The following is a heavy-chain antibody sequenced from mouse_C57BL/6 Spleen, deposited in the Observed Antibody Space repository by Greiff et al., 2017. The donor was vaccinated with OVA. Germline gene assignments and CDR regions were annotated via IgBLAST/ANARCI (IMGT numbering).Heavy chain of an antibody. CDR1: GFTFSDYY. V-gene: IGHV5-16*01. D-gene: IGHD1-1*01. J-gene: IGHJ2*01. CDR2: INYDGSST. CDR3: ARASTYYFDY. Sequence: DVQLVESEGGLVQPGSSMKLSCTASGFTFSDYYMAWVRQVPEKGLEWVANINYDGSSTYYLDSLKSRFIISRDNAKNILYLQMSSLKSEDTATYYCARASTYYFDYWGQGTTLTVSS.